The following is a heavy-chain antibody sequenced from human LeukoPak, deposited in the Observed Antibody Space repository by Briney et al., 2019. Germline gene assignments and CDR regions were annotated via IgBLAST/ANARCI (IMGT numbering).Heavy chain of an antibody. Sequence: PGGSLRLSCAASGFTFSSYAMTWVRQAPGKGLEWVSSISPTGTTYYADSVKGRFTVSRDNSKNTLYLQMNSLRAEDTAVYYCAHTGGSGWYVDYWGQGTLVTVSS. V-gene: IGHV3-23*01. J-gene: IGHJ4*02. D-gene: IGHD6-19*01. CDR2: ISPTGTT. CDR3: AHTGGSGWYVDY. CDR1: GFTFSSYA.